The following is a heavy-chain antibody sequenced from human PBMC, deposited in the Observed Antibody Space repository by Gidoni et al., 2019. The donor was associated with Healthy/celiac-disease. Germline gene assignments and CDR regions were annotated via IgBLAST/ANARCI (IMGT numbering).Heavy chain of an antibody. Sequence: QVQLVESGGGVVQPGRSLRPPCAASGFTFSSYAMHWVRQAPGKGLEWVAVISYDGSNKYYADSGKCRFTISRDNSKNTLYLQMNSLRAEDTAVYYCARSQGAFDYWGQGTLVTVSS. D-gene: IGHD3-16*01. V-gene: IGHV3-30-3*01. CDR1: GFTFSSYA. J-gene: IGHJ4*02. CDR2: ISYDGSNK. CDR3: ARSQGAFDY.